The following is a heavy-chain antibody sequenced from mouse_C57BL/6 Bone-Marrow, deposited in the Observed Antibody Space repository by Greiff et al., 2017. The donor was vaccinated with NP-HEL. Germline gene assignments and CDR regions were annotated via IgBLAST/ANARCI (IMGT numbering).Heavy chain of an antibody. Sequence: VQLQQPGAELVRPGSSVKLSCKASGYTFTSYWMHWVKQRPIQGLEWIGNIDPSDSETHYNQKFKDKATLTVDKSSSTAYMQLSSLTSEDSAVYYCARGDGYYVLWYFDVWGTGTTVTVSS. CDR1: GYTFTSYW. CDR3: ARGDGYYVLWYFDV. D-gene: IGHD2-3*01. J-gene: IGHJ1*03. V-gene: IGHV1-52*01. CDR2: IDPSDSET.